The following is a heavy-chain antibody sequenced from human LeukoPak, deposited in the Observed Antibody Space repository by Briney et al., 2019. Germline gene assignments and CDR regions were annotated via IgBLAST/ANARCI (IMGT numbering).Heavy chain of an antibody. CDR1: GFTLSNAW. CDR3: TTLDFSNGLFDP. Sequence: ESLRLSCAASGFTLSNAWMSWVRQAPGKGLEWVGRIKSKSDGGTTDYAAPVKGRFAISRDDSKSTLYLQMNSLKTEDTAVYYCTTLDFSNGLFDPWGQGALVTVSS. CDR2: IKSKSDGGTT. J-gene: IGHJ5*02. V-gene: IGHV3-15*01. D-gene: IGHD4-11*01.